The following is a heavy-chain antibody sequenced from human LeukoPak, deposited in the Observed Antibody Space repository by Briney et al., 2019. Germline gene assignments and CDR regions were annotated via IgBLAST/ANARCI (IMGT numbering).Heavy chain of an antibody. CDR2: IYYSGST. CDR3: ARTTPLRYFVIPDAFDI. J-gene: IGHJ3*02. V-gene: IGHV4-59*01. D-gene: IGHD3-9*01. CDR1: GDSISSSY. Sequence: SETLSLTCTASGDSISSSYLSWIRQPPGKGLEWLGFIYYSGSTNYNPSLKSRVTISADTSKNQFSLKLSSVTAADTAVYYCARTTPLRYFVIPDAFDIWGQGTMVTVSS.